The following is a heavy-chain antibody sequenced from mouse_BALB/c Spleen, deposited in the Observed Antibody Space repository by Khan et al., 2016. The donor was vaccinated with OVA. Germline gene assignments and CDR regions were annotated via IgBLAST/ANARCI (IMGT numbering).Heavy chain of an antibody. CDR1: GYSFTAYY. CDR2: VNPNNGDT. D-gene: IGHD2-14*01. V-gene: IGHV1-26*01. Sequence: VRLQQSGPDLVKPGASVKISCKASGYSFTAYYLSWVKQRLGESLEWIGRVNPNNGDTTYNQTFKGKAILTVDKSSNTAYMDLRSLTSEDSAVYYCARGYDFFAYWGQGTMVTVSA. CDR3: ARGYDFFAY. J-gene: IGHJ3*01.